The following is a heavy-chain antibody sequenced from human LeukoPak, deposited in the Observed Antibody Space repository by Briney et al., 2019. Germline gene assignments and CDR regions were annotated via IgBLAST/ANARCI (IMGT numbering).Heavy chain of an antibody. CDR1: GFTFSSYV. V-gene: IGHV3-23*01. Sequence: GGSLRLSCAASGFTFSSYVMSWVRQAPGKGLEWVSAISGSGGSTFYADSVKGRFTISRDNAKNSLYLQMNSLRAEDTAVYYCARSPRSGYCSSTSCYFDYWGQGTLVTVSS. J-gene: IGHJ4*02. D-gene: IGHD2-2*03. CDR2: ISGSGGST. CDR3: ARSPRSGYCSSTSCYFDY.